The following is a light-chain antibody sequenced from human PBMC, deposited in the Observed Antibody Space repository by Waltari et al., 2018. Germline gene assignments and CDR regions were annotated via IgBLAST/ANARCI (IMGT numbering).Light chain of an antibody. CDR3: SSQTLDGLVL. Sequence: QSALTQPASVSGSTVQSTTISCTAVGTAAWASEYVSWHQHHPGKAPQVIIYDVTNRPSGISDRFSASKSANTASLTISRLQPEDEADYYCSSQTLDGLVLFGGGTRLTVL. V-gene: IGLV2-14*03. CDR2: DVT. CDR1: GTAAWASEY. J-gene: IGLJ3*02.